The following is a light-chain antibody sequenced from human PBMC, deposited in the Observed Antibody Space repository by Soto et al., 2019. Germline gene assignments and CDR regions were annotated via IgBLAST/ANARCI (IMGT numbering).Light chain of an antibody. CDR1: ISDVGLYDY. J-gene: IGLJ1*01. CDR2: AVS. Sequence: QSALTQPASVSGSPGQPITISCTGTISDVGLYDYVSWYQQHPGKAPQLMIYAVSNRPSGVSNRFSASKSGNTASLFISGLQAEDEADYYCSSYTSDSSYVFGSGTKVTVL. CDR3: SSYTSDSSYV. V-gene: IGLV2-14*01.